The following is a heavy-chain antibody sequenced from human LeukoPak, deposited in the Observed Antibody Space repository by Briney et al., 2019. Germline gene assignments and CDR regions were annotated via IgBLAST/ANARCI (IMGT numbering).Heavy chain of an antibody. CDR1: GFTVSSNY. J-gene: IGHJ4*02. D-gene: IGHD3-10*01. CDR3: ARDLLDYYGSGSYLDY. CDR2: IYSGGST. V-gene: IGHV3-53*01. Sequence: PGGSLRLSCAASGFTVSSNYMSWVRQAPGKGLEWVSVIYSGGSTYYADSVKGRFTISRDNSKNTLYLQMNSPRAEDTAVYYCARDLLDYYGSGSYLDYWGQGTLVTVSS.